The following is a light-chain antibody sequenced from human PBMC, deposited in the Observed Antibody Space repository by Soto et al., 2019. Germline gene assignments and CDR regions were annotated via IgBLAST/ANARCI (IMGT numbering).Light chain of an antibody. CDR3: FSYTSSGTYV. J-gene: IGLJ1*01. CDR1: SSDVGNYKY. CDR2: EVS. Sequence: QSVLTQPASVSGSPGQSIPISCTVTSSDVGNYKYVSWYQQHPGKAPKLMSYEVSNRPSGVSNRFSGSKSGNTASLTISGLQAEDETDYYCFSYTSSGTYVFGTGTKVTVL. V-gene: IGLV2-14*01.